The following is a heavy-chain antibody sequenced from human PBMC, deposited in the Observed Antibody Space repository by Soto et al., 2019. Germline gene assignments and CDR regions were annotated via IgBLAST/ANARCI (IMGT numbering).Heavy chain of an antibody. CDR2: INPATGAA. D-gene: IGHD3-3*01. V-gene: IGHV1-2*02. Sequence: QLHLVQSGAVVKKPGASVTVSCSASGYPVTAYYMHWVRQAPGRGLEWMGGINPATGAAKYTQTFPGRVTTTGDTPTSTVFMELSGLTSEDTAVFYCARGGGVGVAGSAAFDMWGQGTLVTVSS. CDR3: ARGGGVGVAGSAAFDM. J-gene: IGHJ3*02. CDR1: GYPVTAYY.